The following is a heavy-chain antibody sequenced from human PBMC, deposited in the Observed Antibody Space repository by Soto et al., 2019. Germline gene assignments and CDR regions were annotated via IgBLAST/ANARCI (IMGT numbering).Heavy chain of an antibody. Sequence: EVPLLESGGGLVQPGGSLRLSCSASGFSFSNYAMSWVRQAPGKGLEWVSDISGSGGTTYYADSVKGRFTISRDNSKNTLYLQMNSLRGEDTAIYYCAKVFSSGWFFNYWGQGTLATVSS. D-gene: IGHD6-19*01. V-gene: IGHV3-23*01. CDR3: AKVFSSGWFFNY. CDR2: ISGSGGTT. J-gene: IGHJ4*02. CDR1: GFSFSNYA.